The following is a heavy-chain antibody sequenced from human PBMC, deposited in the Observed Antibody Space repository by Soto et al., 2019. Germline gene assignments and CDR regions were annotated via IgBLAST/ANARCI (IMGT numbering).Heavy chain of an antibody. CDR3: ALTPQLWSTYCFDY. D-gene: IGHD5-18*01. CDR2: IIPILGIA. V-gene: IGHV1-69*02. CDR1: GGTFSSYT. J-gene: IGHJ4*02. Sequence: QVQLVQSGAEVKKPGSSVKVSCKASGGTFSSYTISWVRQAPGQGLEWMGRIIPILGIANYAQKFQGRVTITADKSTSTAYMELSSLRSEDTAVYYCALTPQLWSTYCFDYWGQGTLVTVSS.